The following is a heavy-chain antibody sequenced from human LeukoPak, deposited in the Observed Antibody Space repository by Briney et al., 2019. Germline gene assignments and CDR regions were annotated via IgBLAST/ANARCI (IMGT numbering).Heavy chain of an antibody. CDR2: IRYDGNYN. CDR1: GLSLSNYD. D-gene: IGHD2-21*02. CDR3: AKDRMTVFES. Sequence: GGSLRLSCTASGLSLSNYDIHWVRQAPGKGLEWVAFIRYDGNYNYYADIVKGRFTISRDDSKSTMFLQMTNLRPDDTAVYFCAKDRMTVFESWGQGTLVTVSS. J-gene: IGHJ4*02. V-gene: IGHV3-30*02.